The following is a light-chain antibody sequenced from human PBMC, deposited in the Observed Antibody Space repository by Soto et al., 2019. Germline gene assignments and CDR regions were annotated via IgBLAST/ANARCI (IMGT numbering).Light chain of an antibody. CDR1: QNIDIY. CDR2: AAF. J-gene: IGKJ5*01. V-gene: IGKV1-39*01. Sequence: QMTQSPSSLSASVGDTVTLTCRASQNIDIYVSWYQQKPGKAPKLLISAAFTLQSGVPSRFSGSRVGTDFTLTISGLQPEDFATYYCQQTYSTPPCNFGQGTRLEIK. CDR3: QQTYSTPPCN.